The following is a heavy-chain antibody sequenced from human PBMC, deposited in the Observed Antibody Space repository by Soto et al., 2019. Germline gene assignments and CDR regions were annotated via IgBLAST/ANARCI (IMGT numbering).Heavy chain of an antibody. J-gene: IGHJ4*02. Sequence: QVQLVQSGAEVKKPGASVKVSCKGSGYTFTSYHINWVRQATGQGLEWMGWMNPNSGNTGYAQTLQGRVTMTWDTSISAAYMELSRLRFEDTAMYYCARVHRRATKILLDFWGQGTLVTVSS. V-gene: IGHV1-8*02. CDR3: ARVHRRATKILLDF. D-gene: IGHD2-21*01. CDR1: GYTFTSYH. CDR2: MNPNSGNT.